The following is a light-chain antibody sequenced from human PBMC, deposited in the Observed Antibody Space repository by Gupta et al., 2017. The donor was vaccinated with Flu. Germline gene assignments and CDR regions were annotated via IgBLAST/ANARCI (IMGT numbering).Light chain of an antibody. CDR1: QSISSY. V-gene: IGKV1-39*01. CDR3: QQSYSSPRT. CDR2: AAS. Sequence: GDRFTITWRARQSISSYLNWYQQKPGQAPKLLIYAASRWQSGFPARFSGSGSGTDFTLTISRLEPEDFATYYCQQSYSSPRTFGGGTKVEIK. J-gene: IGKJ4*02.